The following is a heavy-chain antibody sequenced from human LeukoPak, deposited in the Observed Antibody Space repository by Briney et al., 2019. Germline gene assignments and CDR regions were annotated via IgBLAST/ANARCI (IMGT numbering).Heavy chain of an antibody. J-gene: IGHJ4*02. D-gene: IGHD3-10*01. CDR3: ARATYGSDPKCDY. CDR1: GGSFSGYY. CDR2: INHSGST. V-gene: IGHV4-34*01. Sequence: KPSETLSLTCAVYGGSFSGYYWSWIRQPPGKGLEWIGEINHSGSTNYNPSPKSRVTISVDTSKNQFSLKLSSVTAADTAVYYCARATYGSDPKCDYWGQGTLVTVSS.